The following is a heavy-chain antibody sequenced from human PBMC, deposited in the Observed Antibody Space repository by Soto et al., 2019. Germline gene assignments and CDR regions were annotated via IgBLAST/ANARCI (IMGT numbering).Heavy chain of an antibody. CDR2: IYWDDDQ. Sequence: QITLKESGPPLVRPAQTLTLTCAFSGFSLTTTSMGVAWIRQPPGKALEWLALIYWDDDQRYSPSLKDRLTIPKDTSRSRVVLTISNMNPENTGTYFCAHAGDYDLLSFDHWGPGTLDTVSS. J-gene: IGHJ4*02. CDR3: AHAGDYDLLSFDH. CDR1: GFSLTTTSMG. D-gene: IGHD4-17*01. V-gene: IGHV2-5*02.